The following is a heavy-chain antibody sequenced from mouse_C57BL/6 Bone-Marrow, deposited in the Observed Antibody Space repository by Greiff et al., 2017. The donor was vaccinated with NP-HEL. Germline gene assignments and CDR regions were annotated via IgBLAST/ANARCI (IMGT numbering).Heavy chain of an antibody. Sequence: EVKLMESGGGLVQPGGSLKLSCAASGFTFSDYYMYWVRQTPEKRLEWVAYISNGGGSTYYPDTVKGRFTISRDNAKNTLYLQMSRLKSEDTAMYYCARHLDSSGWDYWGQGTTLTVSS. J-gene: IGHJ2*01. V-gene: IGHV5-12*01. CDR2: ISNGGGST. CDR3: ARHLDSSGWDY. CDR1: GFTFSDYY. D-gene: IGHD3-2*02.